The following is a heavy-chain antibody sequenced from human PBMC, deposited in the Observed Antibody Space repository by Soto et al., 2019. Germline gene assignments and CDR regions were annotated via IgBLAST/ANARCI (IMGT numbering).Heavy chain of an antibody. CDR2: IYYSGST. CDR1: GGSISSDD. Sequence: SETLSLTCTVSGGSISSDDWSWIRQPPGKGLEWIGYIYYSGSTNYNPSLKSRVTISVDTSKNQFSLKLSSVTAADTTVYFCARWYFYGSGSWVAAFDIWGQGTMVTVSS. CDR3: ARWYFYGSGSWVAAFDI. J-gene: IGHJ3*02. V-gene: IGHV4-59*01. D-gene: IGHD3-10*01.